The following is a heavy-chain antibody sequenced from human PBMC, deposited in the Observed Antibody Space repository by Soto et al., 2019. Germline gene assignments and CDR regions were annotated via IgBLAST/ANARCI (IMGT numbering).Heavy chain of an antibody. CDR3: AGALENPYFYYALNV. D-gene: IGHD1-26*01. CDR1: GFTFSSYA. CDR2: ISGSGGST. V-gene: IGHV3-23*01. J-gene: IGHJ6*02. Sequence: GGSLRLSCAASGFTFSSYAMSWVRQAPGKGLEWVSAISGSGGSTYYADSVKGRFTISRDNSKNTLYLQMNSLRVEDTATYYCAGALENPYFYYALNVWGQGTTVTVSS.